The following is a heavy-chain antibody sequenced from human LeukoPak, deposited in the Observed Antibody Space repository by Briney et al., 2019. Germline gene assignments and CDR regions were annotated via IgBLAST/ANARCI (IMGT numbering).Heavy chain of an antibody. J-gene: IGHJ6*03. CDR1: GGTFSSYA. CDR3: ARGATRISGYYYYYMDV. V-gene: IGHV1-69*13. CDR2: IIPIFGTA. Sequence: ASVKVSCKASGGTFSSYAISWVRQAPGQGLEWMGGIIPIFGTANYAQKFQGRVTITAGESTSTAYMELSSLRSEDTAVYYCARGATRISGYYYYYMDVWGKGTTVTVSS. D-gene: IGHD2-15*01.